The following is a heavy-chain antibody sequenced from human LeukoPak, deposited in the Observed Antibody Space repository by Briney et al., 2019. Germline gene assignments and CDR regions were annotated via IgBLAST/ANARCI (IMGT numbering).Heavy chain of an antibody. CDR2: INTNTGNP. CDR3: ARATSPHHYYYGMDV. V-gene: IGHV7-4-1*02. J-gene: IGHJ6*02. CDR1: GYTFASYA. Sequence: ASVKVSCTASGYTFASYAMNWVRQAPGQGLEWMGWINTNTGNPTYAQGFTGRFVFSLDTSVSTAYLQISSLKAEDTAVYYCARATSPHHYYYGMDVWGQGTTVTVSS.